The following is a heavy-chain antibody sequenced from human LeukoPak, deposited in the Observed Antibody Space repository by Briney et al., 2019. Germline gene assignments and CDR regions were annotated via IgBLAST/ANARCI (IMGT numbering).Heavy chain of an antibody. D-gene: IGHD5-12*01. V-gene: IGHV3-23*03. J-gene: IGHJ4*02. CDR2: IYSGDNT. Sequence: GGCLRLSCAASGFTFSSYAMSRVRQAPGKGLEWVSVIYSGDNTYYADSVKGRFTISRDNSKNTLYLQMNSLRAEDTAVYYCANHVATTKGVFDYWGQGTLVTVSS. CDR1: GFTFSSYA. CDR3: ANHVATTKGVFDY.